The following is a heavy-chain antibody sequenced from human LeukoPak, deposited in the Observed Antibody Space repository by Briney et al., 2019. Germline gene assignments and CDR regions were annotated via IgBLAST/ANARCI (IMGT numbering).Heavy chain of an antibody. CDR3: ARHVSAALYYFDY. CDR1: GSSVNSGTYY. D-gene: IGHD6-6*01. J-gene: IGHJ4*02. Sequence: SETLSLTCTVSGSSVNSGTYYWGWIRQPPGKGLEWIGSIYYSGSTYYNPSLKSRVTISVDTSKNQFSLKLSSVTAADTAVYYCARHVSAALYYFDYWGQGTLVTVSS. CDR2: IYYSGST. V-gene: IGHV4-39*01.